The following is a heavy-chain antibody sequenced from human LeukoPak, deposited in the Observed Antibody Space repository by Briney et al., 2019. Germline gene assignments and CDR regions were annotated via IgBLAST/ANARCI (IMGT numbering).Heavy chain of an antibody. Sequence: ASVKVSCKASGYTFTSYGISWVRQAPGQGLEWMGWISAYNGNTNYAQKLQGRVTMTRNTSISTAYMELSSLRSEDTAVYYCARGSYSDPNYYGMDVWGQGTTVTVSS. D-gene: IGHD1-26*01. CDR3: ARGSYSDPNYYGMDV. V-gene: IGHV1-18*01. CDR1: GYTFTSYG. J-gene: IGHJ6*02. CDR2: ISAYNGNT.